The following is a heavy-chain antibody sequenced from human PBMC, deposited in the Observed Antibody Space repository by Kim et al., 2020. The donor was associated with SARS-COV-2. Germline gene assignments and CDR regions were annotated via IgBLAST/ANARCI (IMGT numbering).Heavy chain of an antibody. D-gene: IGHD3-10*01. CDR1: GFTFDYYA. CDR2: ISWNSDNI. V-gene: IGHV3-9*01. J-gene: IGHJ4*02. CDR3: AKDMDGSAGSRARFDS. Sequence: GGSLRLSCAASGFTFDYYAMHWVRQVPGKGLEWVSGISWNSDNIVYVGSVKGRFTISRDNAKNSLYLQMNSLRPEDTALYYCAKDMDGSAGSRARFDSRGQGIMVTVSS.